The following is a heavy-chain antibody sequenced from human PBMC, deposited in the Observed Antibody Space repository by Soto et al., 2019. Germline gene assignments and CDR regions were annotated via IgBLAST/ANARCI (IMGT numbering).Heavy chain of an antibody. CDR1: GFTFSSYA. Sequence: PGGSLRLSCAASGFTFSSYAMHWVRQAPGKGLEWVAVISYDGSNKYYADSVKGRFTISRDNSKNTLYLQMNSLRAEDTAVYYCARVSYYDFWSGYYPRVVGSMDVWGQGTTVTVSS. CDR3: ARVSYYDFWSGYYPRVVGSMDV. V-gene: IGHV3-30-3*01. D-gene: IGHD3-3*01. CDR2: ISYDGSNK. J-gene: IGHJ6*02.